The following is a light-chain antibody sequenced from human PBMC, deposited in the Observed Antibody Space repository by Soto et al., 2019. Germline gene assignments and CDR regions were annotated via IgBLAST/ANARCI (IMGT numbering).Light chain of an antibody. CDR3: SSYTSSSTLRI. CDR1: SSDVGGYNS. CDR2: DVS. V-gene: IGLV2-14*01. Sequence: QSALTQPASVSGSPGQSITISCTGTSSDVGGYNSVSWYQQHPGKAPKLMIYDVSYRPSGVSNRFSGSKSGNTASLTISGLQAEDEADYYCSSYTSSSTLRIFGGGTKVTVL. J-gene: IGLJ2*01.